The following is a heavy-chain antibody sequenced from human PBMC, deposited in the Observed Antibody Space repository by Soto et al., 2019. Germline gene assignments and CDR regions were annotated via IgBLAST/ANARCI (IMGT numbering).Heavy chain of an antibody. Sequence: GGSLRLSCAASGFTFSGSAMHWVRQASGKGLEWVGRIRSKANSYATAYAASVKGRFTISRDDSKNTAYLQMNSLKTEDTAVYYCTLLVWNSSGWPRPFDYWGQGTLVTVSS. V-gene: IGHV3-73*01. J-gene: IGHJ4*02. CDR3: TLLVWNSSGWPRPFDY. CDR2: IRSKANSYAT. D-gene: IGHD6-19*01. CDR1: GFTFSGSA.